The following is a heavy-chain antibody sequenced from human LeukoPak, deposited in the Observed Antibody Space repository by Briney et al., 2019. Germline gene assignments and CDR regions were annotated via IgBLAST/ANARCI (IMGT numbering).Heavy chain of an antibody. CDR2: IGTAGDT. J-gene: IGHJ4*02. D-gene: IGHD1-26*01. CDR3: ARERVGAIDY. V-gene: IGHV3-13*01. Sequence: GGSLRLSCAASGFTFDDYAMHWVRQATGKGLEWVSAIGTAGDTYYPGSVKGRFTISRENAKNSLYLQMNSLRAGDTAVYYCARERVGAIDYWGQGTLVTVSS. CDR1: GFTFDDYA.